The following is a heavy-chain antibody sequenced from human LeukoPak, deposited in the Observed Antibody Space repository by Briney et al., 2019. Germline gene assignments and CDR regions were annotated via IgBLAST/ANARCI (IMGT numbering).Heavy chain of an antibody. CDR2: IKQDGSEK. CDR1: GFTFTDYW. CDR3: ARETYYYDSSGYYYPGGFDY. Sequence: GGSLRLSCTTSGFTFTDYWMTWVRQAPGKGLEWVANIKQDGSEKYYVDSVKGRFTISRDNAKNSLYLQMNSLRAEDTAVYYCARETYYYDSSGYYYPGGFDYWGQGTLVTVSS. D-gene: IGHD3-22*01. V-gene: IGHV3-7*01. J-gene: IGHJ4*02.